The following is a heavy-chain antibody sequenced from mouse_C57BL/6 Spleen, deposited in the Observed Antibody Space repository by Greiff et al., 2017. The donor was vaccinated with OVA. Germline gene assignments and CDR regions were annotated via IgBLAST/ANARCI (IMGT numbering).Heavy chain of an antibody. D-gene: IGHD4-1*01. Sequence: QVQLQQPGAELVKPGASVKLSCKASGYTFTSYWMHWVKQRPGQGLEWIGMIHPNSGSTNYNEKFQSKATLTVDKSSSTAYMQLSSLTSEDSAVYYCARVGLGDYFDDWGTGTTLPVAS. CDR2: IHPNSGST. CDR1: GYTFTSYW. J-gene: IGHJ2*01. V-gene: IGHV1-64*01. CDR3: ARVGLGDYFDD.